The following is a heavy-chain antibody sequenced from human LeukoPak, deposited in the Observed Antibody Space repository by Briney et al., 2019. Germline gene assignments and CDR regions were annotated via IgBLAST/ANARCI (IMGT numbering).Heavy chain of an antibody. J-gene: IGHJ6*03. V-gene: IGHV1-8*01. Sequence: ASVKVSCKASGYTFTSYDINWVRQATGQGLEWMGWMNPNSGNTGYAQKFQGRVTMTRNTSISTAYMELSSLRSEDTAVYYCARGGLRYFDWLLENPYYYYYYMDVWGKGTTVTISS. D-gene: IGHD3-9*01. CDR3: ARGGLRYFDWLLENPYYYYYYMDV. CDR1: GYTFTSYD. CDR2: MNPNSGNT.